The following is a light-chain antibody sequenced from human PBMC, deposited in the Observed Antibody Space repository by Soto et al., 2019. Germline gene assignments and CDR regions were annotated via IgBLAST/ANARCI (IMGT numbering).Light chain of an antibody. Sequence: EIVMTQSPATLSVSPGERATLSCRASQSVSSNLAWYQQKPGQAPRLLIYGASTRATGISARFSGSGSGTEFTLTISSLQSEDFAVYYCQQYNNWPPWTSGQGTKVEIK. V-gene: IGKV3-15*01. CDR1: QSVSSN. J-gene: IGKJ1*01. CDR2: GAS. CDR3: QQYNNWPPWT.